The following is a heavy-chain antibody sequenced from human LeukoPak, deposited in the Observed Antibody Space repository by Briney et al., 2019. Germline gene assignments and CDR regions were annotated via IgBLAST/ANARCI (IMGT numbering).Heavy chain of an antibody. CDR2: IWYDGSNK. J-gene: IGHJ4*02. Sequence: GGSLRLSCAASGFTFSDYYMSWIRQAPGKGLEWVAVIWYDGSNKYYADSVKGRFTISRDNSKNTLYLQMNSLRAEDTAVYYCASTIYGDYFDYWGQGTLVTVSS. D-gene: IGHD4-17*01. V-gene: IGHV3-33*08. CDR1: GFTFSDYY. CDR3: ASTIYGDYFDY.